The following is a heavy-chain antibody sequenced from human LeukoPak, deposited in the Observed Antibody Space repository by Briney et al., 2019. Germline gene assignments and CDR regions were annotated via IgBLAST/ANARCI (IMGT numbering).Heavy chain of an antibody. CDR1: GGTFSSYC. CDR2: IISMFNMT. D-gene: IGHD3-16*01. J-gene: IGHJ4*02. CDR3: AREMGSLEV. Sequence: SVKVSCKASGGTFSSYCFVWLRQPPGQGLEWLVGIISMFNMTTQAQNFKGRVTFTADESTATAYMSLSAMRYDDTAMYYCAREMGSLEVWGQGTLVIVSS. V-gene: IGHV1-69*13.